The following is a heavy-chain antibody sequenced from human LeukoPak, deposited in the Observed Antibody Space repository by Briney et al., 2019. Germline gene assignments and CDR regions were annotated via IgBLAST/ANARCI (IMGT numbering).Heavy chain of an antibody. CDR2: IIPIFGTA. V-gene: IGHV1-69*13. J-gene: IGHJ4*02. CDR3: ASGSITYYYDSSGYSPFDY. Sequence: SVKVSCKASGGTFISYAISWVRHAPGQVLEWMGGIIPIFGTANYAQKFQGRVTITADESTSTAYMELSSLRSEDTAVYYCASGSITYYYDSSGYSPFDYWGQGTLVTVSS. D-gene: IGHD3-22*01. CDR1: GGTFISYA.